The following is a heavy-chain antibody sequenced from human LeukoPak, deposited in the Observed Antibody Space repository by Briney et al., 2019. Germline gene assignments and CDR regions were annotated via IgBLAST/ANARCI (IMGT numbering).Heavy chain of an antibody. CDR3: VRRVDYYGSGSYFYYDY. J-gene: IGHJ4*02. Sequence: SETLSLTCTVAGGSISSSGYYWDWIRHPPGKGLDWIGTIHYSGTTFYKSSLESRLTMSVDTSKNQFSLKLSSVTAADTAVYYCVRRVDYYGSGSYFYYDYWGQGTLVTVSS. V-gene: IGHV4-39*01. CDR1: GGSISSSGYY. D-gene: IGHD3-10*01. CDR2: IHYSGTT.